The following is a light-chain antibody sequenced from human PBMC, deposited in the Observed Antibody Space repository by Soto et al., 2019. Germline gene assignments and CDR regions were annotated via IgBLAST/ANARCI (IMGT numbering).Light chain of an antibody. CDR2: GAS. CDR1: QSVASN. J-gene: IGKJ3*01. V-gene: IGKV3-15*01. CDR3: QQYNKWPVFT. Sequence: IVMTQSPATLSVSPGERATLSCRASQSVASNLAWYQQRLGQAPRLLVYGASTRATGIPARFSGSGSGTEFNLTSSSVQSEDFAVYYCQQYNKWPVFTFGPGTRVDIK.